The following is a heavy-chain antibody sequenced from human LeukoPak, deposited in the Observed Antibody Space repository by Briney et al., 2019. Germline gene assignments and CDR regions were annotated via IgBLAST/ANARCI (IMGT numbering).Heavy chain of an antibody. V-gene: IGHV4-34*01. Sequence: PSETLSLTCNVSGSPIRSYYWAWIRQPPGKGLEWIGEINHSGSTNYNPSLKSRVTMSVDTSKNQFSLKLSSVTAADTAVYYCARVYYSSSYDYWYFDLWGRGTLVTVSS. J-gene: IGHJ2*01. D-gene: IGHD6-13*01. CDR1: GSPIRSYY. CDR2: INHSGST. CDR3: ARVYYSSSYDYWYFDL.